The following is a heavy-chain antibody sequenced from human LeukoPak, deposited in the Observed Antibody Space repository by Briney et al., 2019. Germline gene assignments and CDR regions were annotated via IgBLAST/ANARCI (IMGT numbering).Heavy chain of an antibody. V-gene: IGHV3-23*01. CDR2: SSSSDDGK. CDR3: AKAPVTSCRGAFCYPFDY. J-gene: IGHJ4*01. CDR1: GLSLNNYA. Sequence: GGSLRLSCTASGLSLNNYAMSWVRQVPGKGLEWVSASSSSDDGKWYAESVRGRFTISRDTSKNTVYLQTNSLRVEDAGVYYCAKAPVTSCRGAFCYPFDYWGHGTLVTVSS. D-gene: IGHD2-21*01.